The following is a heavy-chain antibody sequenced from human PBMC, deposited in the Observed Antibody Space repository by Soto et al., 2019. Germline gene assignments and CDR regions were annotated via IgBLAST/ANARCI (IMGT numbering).Heavy chain of an antibody. Sequence: PSETLSLTCTVSGGSISSGGYYWSWIRQHPGKGLEWIGYIYYSGSTYYNPSLKSRVTISVDTSKNQFSLKLSSVTAADTAVYYCARQLDSAIAASPSFDYWGQGTLVTVSS. CDR3: ARQLDSAIAASPSFDY. CDR2: IYYSGST. V-gene: IGHV4-31*03. CDR1: GGSISSGGYY. D-gene: IGHD5-18*01. J-gene: IGHJ4*02.